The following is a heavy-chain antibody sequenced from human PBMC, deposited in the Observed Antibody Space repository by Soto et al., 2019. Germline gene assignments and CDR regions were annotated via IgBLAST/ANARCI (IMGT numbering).Heavy chain of an antibody. Sequence: SETLSLTCTVSGGSVRSDNYYWSWIRQPPGKGLEWIGYIYNSGSTKYNPSLESRVTIPGDTSDNQFSLNLISVTTADTAVYYCAALKRMVAGDYWGQGALVTVSS. J-gene: IGHJ4*02. CDR1: GGSVRSDNYY. CDR3: AALKRMVAGDY. D-gene: IGHD2-8*01. V-gene: IGHV4-61*01. CDR2: IYNSGST.